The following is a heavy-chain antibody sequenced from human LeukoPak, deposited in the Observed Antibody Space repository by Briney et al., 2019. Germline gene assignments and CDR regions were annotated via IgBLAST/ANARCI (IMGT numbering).Heavy chain of an antibody. D-gene: IGHD2-15*01. J-gene: IGHJ4*02. Sequence: SQTLSLTCTVSGGSISSGSYYWSWIRQPAGKGLEWIGRIYTRGSTNYNPSLKSRVTISVDTSKNQFSLKLSSVTAADTAVYYCARDTAAYCSGGSCYYPDYWGQGTLVTVSS. V-gene: IGHV4-61*02. CDR1: GGSISSGSYY. CDR2: IYTRGST. CDR3: ARDTAAYCSGGSCYYPDY.